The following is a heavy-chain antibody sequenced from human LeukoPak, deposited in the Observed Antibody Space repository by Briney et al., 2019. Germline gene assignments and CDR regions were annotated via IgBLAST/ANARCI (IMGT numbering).Heavy chain of an antibody. Sequence: SETLSLTCTVSGGSISNCYWSWIRQSPGKGLEWIGYIYYSGSTNYNPSLRSRLTISVDTSRNQFSLRLSSVTAADTALYYCARVLHSGYSDYWGQGALVTVSS. D-gene: IGHD1-26*01. CDR3: ARVLHSGYSDY. J-gene: IGHJ4*02. CDR2: IYYSGST. V-gene: IGHV4-59*01. CDR1: GGSISNCY.